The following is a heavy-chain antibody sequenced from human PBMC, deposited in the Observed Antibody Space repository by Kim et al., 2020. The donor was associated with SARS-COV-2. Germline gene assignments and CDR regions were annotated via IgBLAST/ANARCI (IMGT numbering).Heavy chain of an antibody. V-gene: IGHV3-49*03. CDR3: TRGGGIAAGIPHRFDY. Sequence: GGSLRLSCTASGFTFGDYAMSWFRQAPGKGLEWVGFIRSKAYGGTTEYAASVKGRFTISRDDSKSIAYLQMNSLKTEDTAVYYCTRGGGIAAGIPHRFDYWGQGTLVTVSS. CDR1: GFTFGDYA. J-gene: IGHJ4*02. CDR2: IRSKAYGGTT. D-gene: IGHD6-13*01.